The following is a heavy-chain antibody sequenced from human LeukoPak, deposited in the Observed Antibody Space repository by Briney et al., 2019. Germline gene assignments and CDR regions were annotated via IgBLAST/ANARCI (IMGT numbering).Heavy chain of an antibody. CDR3: AKGARYCSSTSCYSLSDY. Sequence: GGSLRLSCAASGFTFSSYGMSWVRQAPGKGLEWVSAISGSGGSTYYADSVKGRFTISRDNSKNTLYLQMNSLRAEDTAVYYCAKGARYCSSTSCYSLSDYWGQGTLVTVSS. V-gene: IGHV3-23*01. D-gene: IGHD2-2*01. CDR1: GFTFSSYG. J-gene: IGHJ4*02. CDR2: ISGSGGST.